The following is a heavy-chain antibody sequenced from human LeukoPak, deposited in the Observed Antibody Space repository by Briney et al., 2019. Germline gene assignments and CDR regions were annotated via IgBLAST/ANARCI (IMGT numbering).Heavy chain of an antibody. J-gene: IGHJ4*02. V-gene: IGHV4-59*01. CDR1: GGSISSYY. CDR3: ARRRMVRGVSTYFDY. CDR2: IYYSGST. Sequence: SETLSLTCTVSGGSISSYYWSWIRQPPGKGLEWIGYIYYSGSTNYNPSLKSRVTISVDTSKNQFSLKLSSVTAADTAVYYCARRRMVRGVSTYFDYWGQGTLVTVSS. D-gene: IGHD3-10*01.